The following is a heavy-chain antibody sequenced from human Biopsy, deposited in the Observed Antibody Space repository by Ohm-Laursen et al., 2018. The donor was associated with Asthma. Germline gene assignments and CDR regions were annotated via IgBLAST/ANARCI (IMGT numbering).Heavy chain of an antibody. CDR3: ARGYSGSDRIVYYYSGLEV. J-gene: IGHJ6*02. CDR1: GDSFSNYA. Sequence: CSVKVSCKASGDSFSNYAISWVRQAPGHGLEWMGGLIPVLGTPDHAQMFEGRVTITADESTSTAYMELSSLSSEDTAVYYCARGYSGSDRIVYYYSGLEVWGQGTTVTVSS. V-gene: IGHV1-69*01. CDR2: LIPVLGTP. D-gene: IGHD5-12*01.